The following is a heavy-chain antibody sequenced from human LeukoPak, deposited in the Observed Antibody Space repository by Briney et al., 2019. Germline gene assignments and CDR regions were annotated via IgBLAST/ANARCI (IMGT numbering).Heavy chain of an antibody. V-gene: IGHV3-48*01. Sequence: GGSLRLSCAASGFIFSQYSMNWVRQAPGKGLEWVSHIRSSSETFYADSVKGRFTISRDNARNSLYPQMNNLRGEDTAIYYCARDAGNSGYGCDLWGQGTLVTVSS. D-gene: IGHD5-12*01. CDR1: GFIFSQYS. CDR3: ARDAGNSGYGCDL. CDR2: IRSSSET. J-gene: IGHJ5*02.